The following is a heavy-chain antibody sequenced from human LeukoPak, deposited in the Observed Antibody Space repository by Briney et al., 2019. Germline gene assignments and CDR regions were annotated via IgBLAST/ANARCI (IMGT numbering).Heavy chain of an antibody. V-gene: IGHV3-21*01. J-gene: IGHJ4*02. CDR3: ARDERRYCSDSSCYPGDY. Sequence: GGSLRLSCAASGFTFSSYSMKWVRQAQGEGLEWVSAISRTIDYIYYSDSVKGRFTISRDNAKNSVYLQIDSLRAEDRAVYYCARDERRYCSDSSCYPGDYWGQGTLVTVSS. CDR2: ISRTIDYI. CDR1: GFTFSSYS. D-gene: IGHD2-2*01.